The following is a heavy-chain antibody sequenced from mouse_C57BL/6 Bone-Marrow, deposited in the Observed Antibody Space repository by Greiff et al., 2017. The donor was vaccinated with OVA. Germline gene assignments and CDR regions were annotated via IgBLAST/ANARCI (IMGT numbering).Heavy chain of an antibody. D-gene: IGHD2-2*01. CDR3: ARGGYDGGGFDY. CDR2: INYDGSST. Sequence: EVNVVESEGGLVQPGSSMKLSCTASGFTFSDYYMAWVRQVPEKGLEWVANINYDGSSTYYLDSLKSRFIISRDNAKNILYLQMSSLKSEDTATYYCARGGYDGGGFDYWGQGTTLTVSS. CDR1: GFTFSDYY. J-gene: IGHJ2*01. V-gene: IGHV5-16*01.